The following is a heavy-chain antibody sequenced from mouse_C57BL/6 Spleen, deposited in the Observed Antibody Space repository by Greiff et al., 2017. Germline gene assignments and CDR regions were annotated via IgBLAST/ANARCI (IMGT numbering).Heavy chain of an antibody. V-gene: IGHV1-82*01. Sequence: VQLQQSGPELVKPGASVKLSCKASGYAFSSSWMNWVKQRPGKGLEWIGRFYPGDGDTNYNGKFKGKATMTADKSSSAAYRQLCSLTSEDSAVYVCARRGYDYDCLDDWGQGTTLTVSS. D-gene: IGHD2-4*01. CDR1: GYAFSSSW. CDR3: ARRGYDYDCLDD. J-gene: IGHJ2*01. CDR2: FYPGDGDT.